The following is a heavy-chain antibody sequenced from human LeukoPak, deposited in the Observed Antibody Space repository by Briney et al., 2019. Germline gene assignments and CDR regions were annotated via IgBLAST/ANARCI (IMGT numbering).Heavy chain of an antibody. CDR2: INPNSGGT. CDR3: ARGPAVAGNSDFDY. V-gene: IGHV1-2*06. CDR1: GYTFTGYY. D-gene: IGHD6-19*01. J-gene: IGHJ4*02. Sequence: ASVNVSCKASGYTFTGYYMHWVRQAPGQGLEWMGRINPNSGGTNYAQKFQGRVTMTRDTSISTAYMELSRLRSDDTAVYYCARGPAVAGNSDFDYWGQGTLVTVSS.